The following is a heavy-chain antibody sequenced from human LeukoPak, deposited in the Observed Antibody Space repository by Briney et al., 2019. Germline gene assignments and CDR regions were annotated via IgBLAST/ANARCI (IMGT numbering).Heavy chain of an antibody. CDR1: GGTFSSYA. Sequence: VASVKVSCKASGGTFSSYAISWVRQAPGQGLEWMGWISAYNGNTNYAQKLQGRVTMTTDTSTSTAYMELRSLRSDDTAVYYCARGTSSWYTWFDPWGQGTLVTVSS. CDR3: ARGTSSWYTWFDP. D-gene: IGHD6-13*01. J-gene: IGHJ5*02. CDR2: ISAYNGNT. V-gene: IGHV1-18*01.